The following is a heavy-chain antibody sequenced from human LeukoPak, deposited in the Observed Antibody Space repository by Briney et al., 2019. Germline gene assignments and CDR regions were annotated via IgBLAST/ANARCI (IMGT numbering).Heavy chain of an antibody. J-gene: IGHJ4*02. CDR1: GYTFTGYY. V-gene: IGHV1-2*02. CDR2: INPNSGGT. CDR3: AREEIVGATFDY. Sequence: ASVKVSCKASGYTFTGYYMHWVRQAPGQGLEWMGWINPNSGGTNYAQKFQGRVTMTRDTSISTAYMELSRLRSDDTAVYYCAREEIVGATFDYWGQGTLVTVSS. D-gene: IGHD1-26*01.